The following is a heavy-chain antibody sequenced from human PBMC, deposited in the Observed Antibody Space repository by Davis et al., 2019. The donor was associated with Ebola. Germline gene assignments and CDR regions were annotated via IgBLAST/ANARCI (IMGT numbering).Heavy chain of an antibody. CDR2: IYYSGFT. CDR1: GGSISSYY. Sequence: PSETLSLTCPVSGGSISSYYWSWTRQPPGTGLEWIAYIYYSGFTNYNPSLKSRVTISVDTSKNQFSLKLTSVTAADTAVYYCARWNEGSDHWGQGTLITVSS. J-gene: IGHJ4*02. CDR3: ARWNEGSDH. D-gene: IGHD1-1*01. V-gene: IGHV4-59*01.